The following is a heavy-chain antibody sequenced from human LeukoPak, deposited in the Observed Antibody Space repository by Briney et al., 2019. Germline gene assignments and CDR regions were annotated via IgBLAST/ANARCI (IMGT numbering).Heavy chain of an antibody. Sequence: GGSLRLSCAASGFTFSSYSMYWVRQTPRKGLEWVSEIRGDGNTYYADSVKGRFAISRDNSTNTLFLQMHSLRVEDTAIYYCARLVGVSPLDFWGRGTLVTVSS. D-gene: IGHD3-16*01. J-gene: IGHJ4*02. CDR2: IRGDGNT. CDR3: ARLVGVSPLDF. V-gene: IGHV3-23*01. CDR1: GFTFSSYS.